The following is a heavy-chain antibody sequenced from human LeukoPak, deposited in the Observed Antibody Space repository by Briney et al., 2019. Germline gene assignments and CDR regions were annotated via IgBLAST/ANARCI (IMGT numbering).Heavy chain of an antibody. Sequence: SETLSLTSAVYGGSFSGYYWSWIRHPPGEGGVGCGEINHSGSTNYNPSLKSRVTISVDTSKNQFSLKLNSVTAADTAVYYCARGGGTTYSPWGQGTLVTVSS. J-gene: IGHJ5*02. V-gene: IGHV4-34*01. CDR3: ARGGGTTYSP. CDR2: INHSGST. D-gene: IGHD2-15*01. CDR1: GGSFSGYY.